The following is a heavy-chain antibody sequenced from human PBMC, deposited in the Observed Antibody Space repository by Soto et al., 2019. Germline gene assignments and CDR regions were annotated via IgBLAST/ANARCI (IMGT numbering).Heavy chain of an antibody. CDR2: ISYDGSNK. Sequence: GGSLRLSCAASGFTFSSYGMHWVRQAPGKGLEWVAVISYDGSNKYYADSVKGRFTISRDNSKNTLYLQMNSLRAEDTAVYYCAKDMGQLLYGNYWGQGTLVTVSS. CDR3: AKDMGQLLYGNY. V-gene: IGHV3-30*18. D-gene: IGHD2-2*02. CDR1: GFTFSSYG. J-gene: IGHJ4*02.